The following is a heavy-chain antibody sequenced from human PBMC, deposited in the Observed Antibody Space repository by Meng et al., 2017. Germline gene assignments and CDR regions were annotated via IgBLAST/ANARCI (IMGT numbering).Heavy chain of an antibody. J-gene: IGHJ4*02. V-gene: IGHV1-2*06. Sequence: QVELVQSVAEVKKPGASVKVSCQPSGYTFTAYYIHWVRQAPGQGLDWMGRIDPNSGVTEYAQKFQGRVTVTGDTSISTAYMELSRLRSDDTAIYYCVRDEDISAAGKLFGDYWGQGTLVTVSS. D-gene: IGHD6-13*01. CDR2: IDPNSGVT. CDR3: VRDEDISAAGKLFGDY. CDR1: GYTFTAYY.